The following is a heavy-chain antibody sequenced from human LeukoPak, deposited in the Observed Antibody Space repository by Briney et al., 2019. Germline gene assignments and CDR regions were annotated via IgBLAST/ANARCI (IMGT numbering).Heavy chain of an antibody. Sequence: GGSLRLSCEASGFLFRAYAMSWVRQAPGKGLEWLSTITITDGGAYYIDTVKGRFTMSRDNSKNTLYLQMNSLRAEDTAVYYCAREAWRPYLDYWGQGTPVTVSS. CDR2: ITITDGGA. J-gene: IGHJ4*02. CDR3: AREAWRPYLDY. D-gene: IGHD3-3*01. CDR1: GFLFRAYA. V-gene: IGHV3-23*01.